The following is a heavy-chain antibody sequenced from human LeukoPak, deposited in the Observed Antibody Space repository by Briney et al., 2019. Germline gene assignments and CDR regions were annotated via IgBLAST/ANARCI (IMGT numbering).Heavy chain of an antibody. CDR2: IYSGGGT. D-gene: IGHD1-26*01. CDR1: GFXFSSYA. Sequence: PGGSLRLSCAASGFXFSSYAFHWVRQAPGKGLEWVSVIYSGGGTSYADSVKGRFTISRDNSENTLYLQMNSLRAEDTAVYYCARVPRVGAPLGWFDPWGQGTLVTVSS. J-gene: IGHJ5*02. CDR3: ARVPRVGAPLGWFDP. V-gene: IGHV3-53*01.